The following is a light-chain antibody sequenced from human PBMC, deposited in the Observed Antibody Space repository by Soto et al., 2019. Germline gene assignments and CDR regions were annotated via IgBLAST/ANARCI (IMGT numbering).Light chain of an antibody. CDR1: QSVSSN. Sequence: EIVMTQSPATLSVSPGERATLSCRASQSVSSNLAWYQQKPGQAPRLLIYGASTRATGIPARFSGSGSGTAVTLIISSLQSEDFAVYYCQQYNNWPPFTFGPGTKVDIK. V-gene: IGKV3-15*01. J-gene: IGKJ3*01. CDR2: GAS. CDR3: QQYNNWPPFT.